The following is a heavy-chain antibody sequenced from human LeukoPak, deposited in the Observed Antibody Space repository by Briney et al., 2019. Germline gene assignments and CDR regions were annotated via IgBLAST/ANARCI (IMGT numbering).Heavy chain of an antibody. V-gene: IGHV3-48*03. Sequence: GGSLRLSCAASGFTFDDYAMHWVRQAPGKGLEWVSSISSSGSTIYYADSVKGRFTISRDNAKNSLYLQMNSLRAEDTAVYYCARNGDYGDDYWGQGTLVTVSS. CDR2: ISSSGSTI. J-gene: IGHJ4*02. CDR3: ARNGDYGDDY. D-gene: IGHD3-16*01. CDR1: GFTFDDYA.